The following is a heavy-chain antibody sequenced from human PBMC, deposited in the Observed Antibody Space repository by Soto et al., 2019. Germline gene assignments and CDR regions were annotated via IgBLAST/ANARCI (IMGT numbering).Heavy chain of an antibody. J-gene: IGHJ5*02. CDR3: VDGGAIRLPPLDP. CDR1: EFTFYSHA. D-gene: IGHD3-3*01. V-gene: IGHV3-23*01. CDR2: TSASGGGT. Sequence: EVQLLESGGDLVQPGGSLRLSCAASEFTFYSHAMSWVRQAPGKGLEWVSGTSASGGGTYYADSVKGRFTMSRDNVTNTLWLPINSLRVQHTPLYYCVDGGAIRLPPLDPWGQGTLFIVSS.